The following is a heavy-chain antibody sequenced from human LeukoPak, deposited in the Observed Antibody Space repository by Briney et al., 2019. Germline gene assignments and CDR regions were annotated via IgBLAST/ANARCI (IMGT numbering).Heavy chain of an antibody. J-gene: IGHJ4*02. Sequence: SETLSLTCAVYGGSFSGYYWSWIRQPPGKGLEWIGEINHSGSTNYNPSLKSRVTISVDTCKNQLSLKLRSVTAADTAVYYCARVSDCSGGSCYFDYWGQGTLVTVSS. CDR1: GGSFSGYY. V-gene: IGHV4-34*01. CDR3: ARVSDCSGGSCYFDY. CDR2: INHSGST. D-gene: IGHD2-15*01.